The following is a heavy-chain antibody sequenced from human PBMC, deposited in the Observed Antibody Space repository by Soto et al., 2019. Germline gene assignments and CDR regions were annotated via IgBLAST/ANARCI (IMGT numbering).Heavy chain of an antibody. V-gene: IGHV3-21*01. CDR3: ARALTYDIPHNFDD. D-gene: IGHD2-8*01. J-gene: IGHJ4*02. CDR2: ISSSSSYI. Sequence: PEGSLRLSCAASGFTLSSYAMSWGRQAPGMGLEWVSTISSSSSYIYYADSVKGRFTISRDNAKNSLYLQMNSLRAEDTAVYYCARALTYDIPHNFDDWGQGTLVNVS. CDR1: GFTLSSYA.